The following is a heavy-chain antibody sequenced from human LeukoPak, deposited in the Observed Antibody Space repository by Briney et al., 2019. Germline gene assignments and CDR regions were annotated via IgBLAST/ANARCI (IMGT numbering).Heavy chain of an antibody. D-gene: IGHD3-3*01. CDR2: IYSGGST. J-gene: IGHJ4*02. V-gene: IGHV3-53*01. CDR3: AKDYKSNPGFLEWFGLPENPTD. CDR1: GFTVSSNY. Sequence: PGGSLRLSCAASGFTVSSNYMSWVRQAPGKGLEWVSVIYSGGSTYYADSVKGRFTISRDNSKNTLYLQMNSLRAEDTAVYYCAKDYKSNPGFLEWFGLPENPTDWGQGTLVTVSS.